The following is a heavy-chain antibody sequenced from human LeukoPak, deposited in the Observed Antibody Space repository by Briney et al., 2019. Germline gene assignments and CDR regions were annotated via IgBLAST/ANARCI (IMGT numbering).Heavy chain of an antibody. V-gene: IGHV4-59*08. J-gene: IGHJ4*02. D-gene: IGHD3-22*01. CDR3: ARQDYYDSSGHPFDY. CDR2: IYYSGST. CDR1: GGSISSYY. Sequence: PSETLSLTCTVSGGSISSYYWSWIRQPPGKGLEWIGYIYYSGSTNYNPSLKSRVTISVDTSKNQFSLKLSSVTAADTAVYYCARQDYYDSSGHPFDYWGQGTLVTVSS.